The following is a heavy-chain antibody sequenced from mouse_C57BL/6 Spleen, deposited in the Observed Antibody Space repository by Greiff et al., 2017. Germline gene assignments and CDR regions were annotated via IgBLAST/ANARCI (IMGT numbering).Heavy chain of an antibody. CDR3: ARRGNYDYGSYAMDY. D-gene: IGHD2-4*01. CDR2: INPNNGGT. CDR1: GYTFTDYY. J-gene: IGHJ4*01. Sequence: EVQLQQSGPELVKPGASVKISCKASGYTFTDYYMNWVKQSHGKSLEWIGDINPNNGGTSYNQKFKGKATLTVDKSSSTAYMELRSLTSEDSAVYYCARRGNYDYGSYAMDYWGQGTSVTVSS. V-gene: IGHV1-26*01.